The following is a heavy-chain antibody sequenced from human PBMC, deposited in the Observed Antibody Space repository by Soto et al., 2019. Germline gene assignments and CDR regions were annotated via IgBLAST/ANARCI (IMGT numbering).Heavy chain of an antibody. Sequence: SETLSLTCAVSGVSLTSGNWWTWVRQSPQRGLEYIGEIFHDGTANYYPSFERRVAMSVDTSRNQFSLKLTPVTAADTAVYFCARLVYDTRLNYMYFDFWGPGTLVTVSS. CDR3: ARLVYDTRLNYMYFDF. J-gene: IGHJ4*02. V-gene: IGHV4-4*02. D-gene: IGHD3-10*01. CDR2: IFHDGTA. CDR1: GVSLTSGNW.